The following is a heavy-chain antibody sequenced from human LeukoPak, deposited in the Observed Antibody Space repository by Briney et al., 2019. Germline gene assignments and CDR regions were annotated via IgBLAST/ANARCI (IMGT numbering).Heavy chain of an antibody. CDR3: ARDYLNYYGSGSYYLFDY. CDR1: GYSISSGYY. V-gene: IGHV4-38-2*02. Sequence: SETLSLTCAVSGYSISSGYYWGWIRQPPGKGLEWIGSIYHSGSTYYNPSLKSRVTISVDTSKNQFSLKLSSVTAADTAVYYCARDYLNYYGSGSYYLFDYWGQGTLVTVSS. J-gene: IGHJ4*02. CDR2: IYHSGST. D-gene: IGHD3-10*01.